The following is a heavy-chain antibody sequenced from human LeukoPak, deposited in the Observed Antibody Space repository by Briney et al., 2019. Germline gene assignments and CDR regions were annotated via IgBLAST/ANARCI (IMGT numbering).Heavy chain of an antibody. V-gene: IGHV3-30*18. CDR3: AKTFDGGYYYYYGMDV. CDR1: GFTFSSYS. J-gene: IGHJ6*02. Sequence: GGSLRLSCAASGFTFSSYSMNWVRQAPGKGLEWVAVISYDGSNKYYADSVKGRFTISRDNSKNTLYLQMNSLRAEDTAVYYCAKTFDGGYYYYYGMDVWGQGTTVTVSS. D-gene: IGHD3-16*01. CDR2: ISYDGSNK.